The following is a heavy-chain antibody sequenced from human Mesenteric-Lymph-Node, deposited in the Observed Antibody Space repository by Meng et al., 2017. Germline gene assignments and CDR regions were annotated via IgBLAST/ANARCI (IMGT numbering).Heavy chain of an antibody. CDR3: ARDRSQPYYYGSGSYYIRAGWFDP. D-gene: IGHD3-10*01. V-gene: IGHV3-53*04. CDR1: GFTVSSNY. CDR2: IYSGGST. J-gene: IGHJ5*02. Sequence: ETLSLTCAASGFTVSSNYMSWVRQAPGKGLEWVSVIYSGGSTYYADSVKGRFTISRHNSKNTLYLQMNSLRAEDTAVYYCARDRSQPYYYGSGSYYIRAGWFDPWGQGTLVTVSS.